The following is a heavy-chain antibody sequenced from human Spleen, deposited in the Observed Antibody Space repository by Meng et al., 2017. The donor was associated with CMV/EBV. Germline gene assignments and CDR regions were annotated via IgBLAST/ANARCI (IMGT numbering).Heavy chain of an antibody. CDR3: AKDTMSESGNY. J-gene: IGHJ4*02. CDR2: ISGSGGST. V-gene: IGHV3-23*01. CDR1: GFTFSDYN. Sequence: GGSLRLSCAASGFTFSDYNINWVRQAPGKGLEWVSVISGSGGSTYYADSVKGRFTISRHSSKNTVYLQMNSLRAEDTAVYFCAKDTMSESGNYWGQGTLVTVSS. D-gene: IGHD3-10*02.